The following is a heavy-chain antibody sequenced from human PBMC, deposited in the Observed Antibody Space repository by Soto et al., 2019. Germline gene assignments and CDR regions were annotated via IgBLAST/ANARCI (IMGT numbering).Heavy chain of an antibody. CDR1: GFTFTSSA. CDR2: IVVGSGNT. D-gene: IGHD2-2*01. Sequence: GASVKVSCKASGFTFTSSAVQWVRQARGQRLEWIGWIVVGSGNTNYAQKFQERVTITRDMSTSTAYMELSSLRSEDTAVYYCAAPDIVVVPAAMQRYYYGMDVWGQGTTVTVSS. V-gene: IGHV1-58*01. J-gene: IGHJ6*02. CDR3: AAPDIVVVPAAMQRYYYGMDV.